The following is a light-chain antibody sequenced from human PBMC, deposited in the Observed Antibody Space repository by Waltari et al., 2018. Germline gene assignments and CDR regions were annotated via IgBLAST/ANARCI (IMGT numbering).Light chain of an antibody. CDR3: QQYNSYSLLT. CDR2: KAF. J-gene: IGKJ4*01. CDR1: QSISNW. V-gene: IGKV1-5*03. Sequence: DIQMTQSTSSLSASVGDRIIIPCRASQSISNWLAWYQQKPGKAPKLLIYKAFTLETGVPSRFSGSGSGTVFTLTISSLQPDDFATYYCQQYNSYSLLTFGGGTKVEIE.